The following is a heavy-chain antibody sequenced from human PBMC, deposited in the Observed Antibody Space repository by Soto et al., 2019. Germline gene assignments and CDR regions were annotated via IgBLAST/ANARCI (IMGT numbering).Heavy chain of an antibody. CDR3: ARAGDTAMAFNFDY. D-gene: IGHD5-18*01. CDR1: GFTFSSYS. J-gene: IGHJ4*02. V-gene: IGHV3-48*01. CDR2: ISSSSSTI. Sequence: EVQLVESGGGLVQPGGSLRLSCAASGFTFSSYSMNWVRQAPGKGLEWVSYISSSSSTIYYADSVKGRFTISRDNDKNSLYLQMNSLRAEDTAVYYCARAGDTAMAFNFDYWGQGTLVTVSS.